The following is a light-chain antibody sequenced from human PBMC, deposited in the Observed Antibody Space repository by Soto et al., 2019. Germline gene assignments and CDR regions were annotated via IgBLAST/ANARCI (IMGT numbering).Light chain of an antibody. CDR1: SSDVGGYNY. Sequence: QSALTQPASVSGSPGQSITISCTGTSSDVGGYNYVSWYQQHPGKAPKLMIYEVSNRPSGVSNRLSGSKSGNTASLTISGLQAEDEADYYCSSYTSSSTLEGVFGTGTKVTVL. V-gene: IGLV2-14*01. CDR2: EVS. J-gene: IGLJ1*01. CDR3: SSYTSSSTLEGV.